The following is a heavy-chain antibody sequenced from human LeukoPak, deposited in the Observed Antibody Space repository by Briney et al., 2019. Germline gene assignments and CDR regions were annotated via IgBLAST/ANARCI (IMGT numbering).Heavy chain of an antibody. D-gene: IGHD1-1*01. CDR2: ISGSGGST. CDR1: GFTFSSYA. V-gene: IGHV3-23*01. J-gene: IGHJ4*02. CDR3: ATRIELRTGTFDY. Sequence: PGGSLRLSCAASGFTFSSYAMSWVRQAPGKGLEWVSAISGSGGSTYYADSVKGRFTISRDNSKNTLYLQMNSLRAEDTAVYYCATRIELRTGTFDYWGQGTLVTVSS.